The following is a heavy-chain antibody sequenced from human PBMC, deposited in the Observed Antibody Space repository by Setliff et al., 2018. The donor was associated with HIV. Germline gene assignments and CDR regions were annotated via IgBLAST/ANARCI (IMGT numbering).Heavy chain of an antibody. Sequence: TLSLTCTVSGGSISSGSYYWSWIRQPAGKGLEWIGHIYTSGSTNYNPSLKSRVTISVDTSKNQFSLKLSSVTAADTAVYYCASRYNFWNGYSRGYFDYWGQGTLVTVSS. D-gene: IGHD3-3*01. J-gene: IGHJ4*02. CDR1: GGSISSGSYY. CDR3: ASRYNFWNGYSRGYFDY. CDR2: IYTSGST. V-gene: IGHV4-61*09.